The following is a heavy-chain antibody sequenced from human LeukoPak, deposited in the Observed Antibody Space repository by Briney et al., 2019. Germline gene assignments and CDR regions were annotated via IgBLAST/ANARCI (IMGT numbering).Heavy chain of an antibody. V-gene: IGHV3-74*01. Sequence: GGSLRLSCAASGFTFSYHWMHWVRQAPGKGLVWVSRINRDGSSTTYADSVRGRFTISRDNSKNTLYLQMNSLRAEDTAVYYCARVYQGVAIFDGIDYWGQGTLVTVSS. CDR2: INRDGSST. CDR1: GFTFSYHW. CDR3: ARVYQGVAIFDGIDY. D-gene: IGHD3-3*01. J-gene: IGHJ4*02.